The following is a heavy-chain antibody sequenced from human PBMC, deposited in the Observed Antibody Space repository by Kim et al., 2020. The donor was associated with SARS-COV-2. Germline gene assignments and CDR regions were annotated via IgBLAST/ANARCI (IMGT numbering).Heavy chain of an antibody. V-gene: IGHV1-69*04. CDR2: IIPILGIA. J-gene: IGHJ5*02. Sequence: SVKVSCKASGGTFSSYAIIWVRQAPGQGLEWMGRIIPILGIANYAQKFQGRVTITADKSTSTAYMELSSLRSEDTAVYYCASLFTHSSRGWFDTWGQGT. D-gene: IGHD1-26*01. CDR1: GGTFSSYA. CDR3: ASLFTHSSRGWFDT.